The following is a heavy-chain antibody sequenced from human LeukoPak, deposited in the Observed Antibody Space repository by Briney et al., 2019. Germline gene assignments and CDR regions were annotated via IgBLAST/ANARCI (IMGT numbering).Heavy chain of an antibody. CDR2: ITSSSTYM. CDR3: ARDGEPWYYDFWSEMKYYYYYMDV. D-gene: IGHD3-3*01. J-gene: IGHJ6*03. V-gene: IGHV3-21*01. Sequence: RSGGSLRLSCAASGFIFDDYGMNWVRQAPGKGLEWVSSITSSSTYMYYADSVKGRFTISRDNARNSLYLQMNSLRAEDTAVYYCARDGEPWYYDFWSEMKYYYYYMDVWGKGTTVTVSS. CDR1: GFIFDDYG.